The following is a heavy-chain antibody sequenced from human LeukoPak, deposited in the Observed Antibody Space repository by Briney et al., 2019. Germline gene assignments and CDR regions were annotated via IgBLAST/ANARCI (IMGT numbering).Heavy chain of an antibody. V-gene: IGHV3-7*01. CDR2: IKQDGSEK. D-gene: IGHD3-22*01. CDR1: GFTFSSYW. J-gene: IGHJ4*02. Sequence: GGSLRLSCAASGFTFSSYWMSWVRQAPGKGLEWVANIKQDGSEKYYVDSVKGRFTISRDNAKNSLYLQMNSLRAEDTAVYYCSKGGRAMIVVVSDYWGQGTLVTVSS. CDR3: SKGGRAMIVVVSDY.